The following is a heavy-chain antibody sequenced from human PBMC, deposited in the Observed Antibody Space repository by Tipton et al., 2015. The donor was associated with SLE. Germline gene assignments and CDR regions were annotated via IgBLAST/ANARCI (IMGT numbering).Heavy chain of an antibody. CDR2: ISSNGGST. CDR1: GFTFSSYA. Sequence: SLRLSCSASGFTFSSYAMHWVRQAPGKGLEYVSAISSNGGSTYYADSVKGRFTISRDNSKNSLYLQMNSLRAEDTAVYYCARQDSSGYWSFDYWGQGTLVTVSS. D-gene: IGHD3-22*01. V-gene: IGHV3-64*04. J-gene: IGHJ4*02. CDR3: ARQDSSGYWSFDY.